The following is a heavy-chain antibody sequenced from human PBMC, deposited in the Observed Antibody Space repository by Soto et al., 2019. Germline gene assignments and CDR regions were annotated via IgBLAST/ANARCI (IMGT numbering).Heavy chain of an antibody. J-gene: IGHJ6*02. D-gene: IGHD6-19*01. CDR2: IYHSGST. V-gene: IGHV4-4*02. CDR1: GGSISSSNW. CDR3: ARVSVSDYYSMDV. Sequence: QVQLQESGPGLVKPSGNLSLTCAVSGGSISSSNWWSWVRQPPGKGLEWVGEIYHSGSTNYNPSLKSRVTISVDKSKHQFSLKLHSVTAADTAVYYCARVSVSDYYSMDVWGQGTTVTFSS.